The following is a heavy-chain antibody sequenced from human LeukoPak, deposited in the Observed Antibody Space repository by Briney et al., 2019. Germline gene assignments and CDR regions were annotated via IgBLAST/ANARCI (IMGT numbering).Heavy chain of an antibody. CDR3: ARFGYSSSLDFYFDV. CDR2: IYPGDSDT. Sequence: GESLNISCEASGFVFTNYWIAWVRQMPAQGPEWMGIIYPGDSDTRYSPSFQDQVTISADKSISTAYLQWSSLKASDSAMYYCARFGYSSSLDFYFDVWGRATLVTVSS. CDR1: GFVFTNYW. J-gene: IGHJ2*01. D-gene: IGHD6-13*01. V-gene: IGHV5-51*01.